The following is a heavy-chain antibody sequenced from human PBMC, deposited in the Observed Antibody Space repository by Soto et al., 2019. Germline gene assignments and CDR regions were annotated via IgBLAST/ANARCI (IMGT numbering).Heavy chain of an antibody. J-gene: IGHJ5*02. CDR2: INHSGST. Sequence: PSETLSLTCAVYGGSFSGYYWSWIRQPPGKGLEWIGEINHSGSTNYNPSLKSRVTISVDTSKNQFSLKLSSVTAVDTAVYYCARFPISTAAGTPPNWFDPWGQGTLVTVSS. V-gene: IGHV4-34*01. CDR3: ARFPISTAAGTPPNWFDP. D-gene: IGHD6-13*01. CDR1: GGSFSGYY.